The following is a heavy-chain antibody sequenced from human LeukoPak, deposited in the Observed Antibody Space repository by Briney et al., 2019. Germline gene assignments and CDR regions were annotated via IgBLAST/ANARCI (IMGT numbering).Heavy chain of an antibody. D-gene: IGHD2-8*01. V-gene: IGHV3-21*01. J-gene: IGHJ3*01. CDR3: ARENGFGDCFDF. CDR1: GFSFSVYT. CDR2: ISGRSSNT. Sequence: GGSLKLACHASGFSFSVYTMNWVGQAPGKGLEWVASISGRSSNTDYRDSVWGRFTVSRDNAKGTLYLQMSGLRVEDTAVYYCARENGFGDCFDFWGHGTMVIVSA.